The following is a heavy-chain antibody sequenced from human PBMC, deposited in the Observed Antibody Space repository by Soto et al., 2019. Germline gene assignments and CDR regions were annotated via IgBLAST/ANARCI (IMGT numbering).Heavy chain of an antibody. CDR2: INPSFGST. CDR1: GYTFTSYY. V-gene: IGHV1-46*01. J-gene: IGHJ6*02. D-gene: IGHD2-2*01. Sequence: ASVKVSCKASGYTFTSYYMHWVRQAPGQGLEWMGIINPSFGSTSYAEKFQGRVTMTRDTPTSTVYMELSSLRSEDTAVYYCASQRSLYGSSTSGHHYGMDVGGQGTSVTVSS. CDR3: ASQRSLYGSSTSGHHYGMDV.